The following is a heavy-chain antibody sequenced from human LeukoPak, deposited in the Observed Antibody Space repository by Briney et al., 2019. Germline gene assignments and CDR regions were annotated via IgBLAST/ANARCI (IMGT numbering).Heavy chain of an antibody. Sequence: PGGSLRLSCAASGFTFDDYEMRWVRQAPGKGLEWVAPISGDGGSPYYGDFVKGRFTISRDNSKKSLYLQMNRVTTEDTALYYCAKDLVRGYRDHSNGRGGDFDFWGQGALVTVSS. J-gene: IGHJ4*02. D-gene: IGHD4-11*01. CDR1: GFTFDDYE. CDR3: AKDLVRGYRDHSNGRGGDFDF. V-gene: IGHV3-43*02. CDR2: ISGDGGSP.